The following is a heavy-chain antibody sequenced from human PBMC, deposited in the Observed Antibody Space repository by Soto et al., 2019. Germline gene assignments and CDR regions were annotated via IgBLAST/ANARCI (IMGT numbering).Heavy chain of an antibody. CDR2: ISSSSSYI. Sequence: EVQLVESGGGLVKPGGSLRLSCAASGFTFSSYSMNWVRQAPGKGLEWVSSISSSSSYIYYADSVKGRFTISRDNAKNSLYLQMNSLRAEDTAVYYCARHARDLAAADYWGQGTLVTVSS. D-gene: IGHD6-13*01. J-gene: IGHJ4*02. CDR3: ARHARDLAAADY. CDR1: GFTFSSYS. V-gene: IGHV3-21*01.